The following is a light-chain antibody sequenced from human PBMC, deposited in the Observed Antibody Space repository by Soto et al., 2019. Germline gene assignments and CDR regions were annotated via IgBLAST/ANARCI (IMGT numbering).Light chain of an antibody. J-gene: IGKJ1*01. Sequence: DIHMTHSPSSLSASVGDRVTISCRPSQSISSFLNWYQQKPGKAPHLLIYAASTLRYGVPSRFRGSESGTEFTLTISSLQPEDFATYFCQQSYTTPWTFGQGTKVDIK. CDR1: QSISSF. V-gene: IGKV1-39*01. CDR3: QQSYTTPWT. CDR2: AAS.